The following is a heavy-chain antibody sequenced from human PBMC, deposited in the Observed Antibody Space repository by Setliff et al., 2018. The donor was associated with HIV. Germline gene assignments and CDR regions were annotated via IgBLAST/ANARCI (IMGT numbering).Heavy chain of an antibody. CDR3: ARGEALQNTVTTYFQH. CDR1: GGTFNSDT. V-gene: IGHV1-69*10. D-gene: IGHD4-17*01. CDR2: IIPILGIT. Sequence: GASVKVSCKVSGGTFNSDTFTWVRQAPGQGLEWMGGIIPILGITHRAQNFQGRVTISADGSTNTAYMGLSGLRSEDTAIYYCARGEALQNTVTTYFQHWGQGTPVTVSS. J-gene: IGHJ1*01.